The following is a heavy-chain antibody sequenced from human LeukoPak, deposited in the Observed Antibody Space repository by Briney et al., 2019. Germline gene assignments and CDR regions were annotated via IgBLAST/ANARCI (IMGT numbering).Heavy chain of an antibody. D-gene: IGHD3-16*01. CDR1: GVSISSSSYY. CDR2: IYYDGST. Sequence: SEILSLTCTVPGVSISSSSYYWDWIRQSPGKGLEWIGNIYYDGSTHYNPSLKSRVTISVDTSKNQFSLKLSSVTAADTALYYCARQGEYTTSLGRKQFDYWGQGTPVTVSS. V-gene: IGHV4-39*01. J-gene: IGHJ4*02. CDR3: ARQGEYTTSLGRKQFDY.